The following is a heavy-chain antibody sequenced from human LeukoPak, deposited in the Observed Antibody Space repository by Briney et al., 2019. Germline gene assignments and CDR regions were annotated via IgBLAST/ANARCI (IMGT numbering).Heavy chain of an antibody. D-gene: IGHD4-17*01. CDR2: ISSSSSTI. J-gene: IGHJ4*02. Sequence: GGSLRLSCAASGFTFSSYSMNWVRQAPGKGLEWVSYISSSSSTIYYADSVKGRFTISRDNAKNSLYLQMNSLRAEDTAVYCARILDYGETDYWGQGTLVTVSS. CDR3: ARILDYGETDY. V-gene: IGHV3-48*04. CDR1: GFTFSSYS.